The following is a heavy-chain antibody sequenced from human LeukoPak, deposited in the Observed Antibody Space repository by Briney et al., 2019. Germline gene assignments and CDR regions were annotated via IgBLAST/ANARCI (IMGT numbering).Heavy chain of an antibody. CDR2: ISYDGSNK. Sequence: PGGSLRLSCAASGFTFGSYAMHWVRQAPGKGLEWVAVISYDGSNKYYADSVKGRFTISRDNSKNTLYLQMNSLRAEDTAVYYCARDRTSGYDSVDYWGQGTLVTVSS. J-gene: IGHJ4*02. CDR3: ARDRTSGYDSVDY. CDR1: GFTFGSYA. D-gene: IGHD5-12*01. V-gene: IGHV3-30-3*01.